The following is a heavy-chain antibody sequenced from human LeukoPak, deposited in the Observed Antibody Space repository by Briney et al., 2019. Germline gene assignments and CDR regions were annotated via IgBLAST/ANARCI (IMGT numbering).Heavy chain of an antibody. V-gene: IGHV4-34*01. Sequence: SETLCLLCGVFGGPFSGFYWSWVRQPPGKGLEWVPEINYDGSTNLNPSLKSRVAISVDKSKTQFSLNLRSVAAADTAVYYCAREYYSDSRAYYFKSVYWGQGTLVTVSS. CDR1: GGPFSGFY. J-gene: IGHJ4*02. CDR2: INYDGST. CDR3: AREYYSDSRAYYFKSVY. D-gene: IGHD3-22*01.